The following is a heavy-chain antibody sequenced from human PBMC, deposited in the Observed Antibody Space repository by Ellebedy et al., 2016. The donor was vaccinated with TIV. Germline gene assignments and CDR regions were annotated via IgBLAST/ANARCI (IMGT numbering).Heavy chain of an antibody. CDR3: AGNPAMVPDYFDY. CDR1: GFTVSSNY. D-gene: IGHD5-18*01. J-gene: IGHJ4*02. V-gene: IGHV3-53*01. Sequence: GESLKISCAASGFTVSSNYLSWVRQAPGKGLEWVSVLYSTGSTYYADSVKGRFTTSRDNFKNPLYLQMNSLSTDDTAVYYCAGNPAMVPDYFDYWGQGTLVTVSS. CDR2: LYSTGST.